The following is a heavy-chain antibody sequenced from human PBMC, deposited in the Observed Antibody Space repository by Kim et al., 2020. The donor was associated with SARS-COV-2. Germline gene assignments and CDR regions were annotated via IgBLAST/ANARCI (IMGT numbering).Heavy chain of an antibody. CDR1: GFNFGSYT. CDR2: ISSRSSYI. CDR3: ARSYMNSSNWFDP. J-gene: IGHJ5*02. D-gene: IGHD3-16*01. V-gene: IGHV3-21*01. Sequence: GGSLRLSCAATGFNFGSYTMGWVRQAPGKGLDWVSSISSRSSYIWYADSVRGRFTISRDNAKNSLHLQMNSLTAEDTALYFCARSYMNSSNWFDPWGQGTLVTVSS.